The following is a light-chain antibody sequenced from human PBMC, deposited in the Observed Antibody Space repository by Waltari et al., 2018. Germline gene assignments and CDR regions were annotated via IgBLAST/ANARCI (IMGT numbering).Light chain of an antibody. CDR1: QCISTW. Sequence: DIQMTQSTSSLYASIGVRVTITCRASQCISTWLAWYQQKPGKAPSLLIYRASNLEMGVPSRFSGSGSGTEFALTISNLQPEDLATYYCLQHVTSPFTFGPGTRLDL. V-gene: IGKV1-5*01. CDR2: RAS. J-gene: IGKJ3*01. CDR3: LQHVTSPFT.